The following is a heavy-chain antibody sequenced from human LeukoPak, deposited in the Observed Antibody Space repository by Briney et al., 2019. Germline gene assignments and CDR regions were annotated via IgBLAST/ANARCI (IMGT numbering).Heavy chain of an antibody. CDR2: ISSSSSYI. J-gene: IGHJ6*03. Sequence: GGSLRLSCAASGFTFSSYSMNWVRQAPGKGLEGVSSISSSSSYIYYADSVKGRFTLSRDNAKNSLYLQMNSLRAEDTIVYYCARSVRRWLQDYMDVWGKGTTVTVSS. D-gene: IGHD5-24*01. CDR1: GFTFSSYS. CDR3: ARSVRRWLQDYMDV. V-gene: IGHV3-21*01.